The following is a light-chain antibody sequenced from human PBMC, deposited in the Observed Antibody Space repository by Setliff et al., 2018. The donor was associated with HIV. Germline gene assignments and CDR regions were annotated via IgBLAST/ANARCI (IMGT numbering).Light chain of an antibody. V-gene: IGLV2-11*01. Sequence: QSALTQPRSVSGSPGQSVTISCTGTNSDIGTYNYVSWYQQHPGKAPKLMIYDVTKRPSGVPDRFSGSRSVNTASLTISGLQTDDEADYYCCSYAGSSVSYGVGTGTKV. CDR1: NSDIGTYNY. CDR2: DVT. CDR3: CSYAGSSVSYG. J-gene: IGLJ1*01.